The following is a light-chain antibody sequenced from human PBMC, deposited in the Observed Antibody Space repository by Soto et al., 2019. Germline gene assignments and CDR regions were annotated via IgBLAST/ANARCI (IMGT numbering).Light chain of an antibody. CDR2: GAS. CDR3: QQYGSSPPIT. V-gene: IGKV3-20*01. CDR1: QSVNSRY. J-gene: IGKJ5*01. Sequence: EIVLTQSPGTLSLSPGERATLSCRASQSVNSRYLAWYQQKPGQAPRFLIYGASSRATGIPGRFNGSGSGTDFALTISRLEPEDFVVYYCQQYGSSPPITYGQGTRLEIK.